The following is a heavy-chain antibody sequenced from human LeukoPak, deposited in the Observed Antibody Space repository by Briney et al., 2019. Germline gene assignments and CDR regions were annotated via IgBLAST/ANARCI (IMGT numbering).Heavy chain of an antibody. D-gene: IGHD2/OR15-2a*01. CDR2: IYYSGST. V-gene: IGHV4-59*08. Sequence: PSETLSLTCTVSGGSISSYYWSWIRQPPGKGLEWIGYIYYSGSTNYNPSLKSRVTISVDTSKNQFSLKLSSVTAADTAVYYCARQIIVKTEFDYWGQGTLVTVSS. CDR1: GGSISSYY. CDR3: ARQIIVKTEFDY. J-gene: IGHJ4*02.